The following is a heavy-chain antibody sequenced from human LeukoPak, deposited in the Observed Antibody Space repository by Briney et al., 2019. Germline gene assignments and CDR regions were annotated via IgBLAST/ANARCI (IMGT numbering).Heavy chain of an antibody. J-gene: IGHJ4*02. CDR3: ARDLVWFGELWGYYFDY. D-gene: IGHD3-10*01. Sequence: GGSLRLSCAASGFTFSSYWMSWVRQAPGKGLEWVANIKQDGSEKYYVDSVKGRFTISRDNAKNSLYLQMNSLRVEDTAVYYCARDLVWFGELWGYYFDYWGQGTLVTVSS. CDR1: GFTFSSYW. CDR2: IKQDGSEK. V-gene: IGHV3-7*01.